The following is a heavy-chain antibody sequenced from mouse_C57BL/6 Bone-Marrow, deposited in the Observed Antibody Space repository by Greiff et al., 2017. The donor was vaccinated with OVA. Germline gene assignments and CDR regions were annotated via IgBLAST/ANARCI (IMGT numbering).Heavy chain of an antibody. D-gene: IGHD2-3*01. Sequence: VQLQQSGAELVKPGASVKMSCKASGYTSTSYWITWVKQRPGQGLEWIGDIYPGSGSTNYNEKFKSKATLTVDTSSSTAYMQLSSLTSEDSAVYYCARNGYYTWFAYWGQGTLVTVSA. V-gene: IGHV1-55*01. CDR3: ARNGYYTWFAY. CDR2: IYPGSGST. J-gene: IGHJ3*01. CDR1: GYTSTSYW.